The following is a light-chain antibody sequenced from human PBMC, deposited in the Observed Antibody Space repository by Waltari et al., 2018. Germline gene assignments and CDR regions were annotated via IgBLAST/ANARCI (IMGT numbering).Light chain of an antibody. V-gene: IGLV1-44*01. CDR1: GSNTGINT. CDR3: AAWDDSLNGLS. CDR2: NDN. Sequence: HSVLPPPPSASGTPGQRVTISCSGSGSNTGINTVIWYQQLPGTAPKLLIYNDNQRPSGVPDRFSGSKSGSSASLAISGLQSDDEANYYCAAWDDSLNGLSFGTGTRVTVL. J-gene: IGLJ1*01.